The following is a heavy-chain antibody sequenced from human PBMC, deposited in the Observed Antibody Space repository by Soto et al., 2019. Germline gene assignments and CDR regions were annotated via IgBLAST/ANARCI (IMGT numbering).Heavy chain of an antibody. D-gene: IGHD3-22*01. J-gene: IGHJ4*02. V-gene: IGHV3-15*07. CDR2: IKSKAHGGTT. CDR1: DFILSDAW. Sequence: EVQLEESGGGLIKPGESLTLSCAASDFILSDAWMKWVRQAPGKGLEWVGRIKSKAHGGTTDYAAPVTGRLTFLRDVSKNTLYLQMISLQTEDTAMYYCASYRDSSGLRRYDYWGQGALVTVSS. CDR3: ASYRDSSGLRRYDY.